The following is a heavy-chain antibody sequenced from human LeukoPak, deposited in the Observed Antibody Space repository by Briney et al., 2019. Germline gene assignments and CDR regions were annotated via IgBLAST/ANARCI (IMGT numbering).Heavy chain of an antibody. Sequence: PSETLSLTCTVSGASISSYYWSWIRQPPGKGLEWIGDIYYSGSIKYNPSLKSRVTMSVDTSKNQFSLKLSSVTAADTAIYYCARENPSGYYNRPIDYWGHGTLVTVSS. CDR1: GASISSYY. CDR2: IYYSGSI. J-gene: IGHJ4*01. D-gene: IGHD3-22*01. CDR3: ARENPSGYYNRPIDY. V-gene: IGHV4-59*01.